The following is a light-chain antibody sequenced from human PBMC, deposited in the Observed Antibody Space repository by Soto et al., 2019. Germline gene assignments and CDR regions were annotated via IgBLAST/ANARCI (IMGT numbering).Light chain of an antibody. CDR3: QSYDSSLSGSEVV. CDR2: ANN. V-gene: IGLV1-40*01. J-gene: IGLJ2*01. CDR1: SSNIGTGYD. Sequence: QSVLTQPPSVSEAPGQRITISCTGSSSNIGTGYDVHWYQQLPGTAPKLLIYANNNRPSGVPDRFSGAKSGTSASLAITGVQAEDEACYYCQSYDSSLSGSEVVFGGGTKVTVL.